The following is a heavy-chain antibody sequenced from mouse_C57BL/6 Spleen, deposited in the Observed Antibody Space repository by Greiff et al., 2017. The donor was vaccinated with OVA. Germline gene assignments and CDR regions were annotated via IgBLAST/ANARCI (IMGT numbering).Heavy chain of an antibody. CDR1: GYTFTSYW. J-gene: IGHJ3*01. Sequence: QVQLQQPGAELVKPGASVKLSCKASGYTFTSYWMHWVKQRPGQGLEWIGMIHPNSGSTNSNAKFKSKATLTVDKSSSPAYMQLSSLTSEDSAVYYCERVPPTIDDEGTWFAYWGQGTLVTVSA. CDR3: ERVPPTIDDEGTWFAY. V-gene: IGHV1-64*01. D-gene: IGHD1-1*02. CDR2: IHPNSGST.